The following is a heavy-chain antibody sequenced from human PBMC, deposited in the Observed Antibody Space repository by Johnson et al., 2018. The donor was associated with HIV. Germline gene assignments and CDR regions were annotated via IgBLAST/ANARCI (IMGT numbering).Heavy chain of an antibody. D-gene: IGHD3-10*01. CDR3: ATHQPEAFYYSKYSFPI. CDR2: ISGSGGST. Sequence: VKLVESGGGVVQPGRSLRLSCAASGFTFSSYAMSWVRQAPGKGLEWVSAISGSGGSTYYADSVKGRFTISRDNSKNTLYLQMNSLRAEDTAVYYCATHQPEAFYYSKYSFPIWGQGTMVTVSS. CDR1: GFTFSSYA. V-gene: IGHV3-23*04. J-gene: IGHJ3*02.